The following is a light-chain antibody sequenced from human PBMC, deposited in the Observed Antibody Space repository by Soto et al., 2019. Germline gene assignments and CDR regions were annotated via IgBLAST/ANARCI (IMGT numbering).Light chain of an antibody. CDR3: QQYGSSPPRT. Sequence: EIVMTQSPATLSVTPGERATLSCRASQSVSSSYLAWYQQKPGQAPRLLIDGASTRATDVPDRFSGSGSGADFTLSISRLEPEDFAVYYCQQYGSSPPRTFGQGTKVDIK. J-gene: IGKJ1*01. V-gene: IGKV3-20*01. CDR1: QSVSSSY. CDR2: GAS.